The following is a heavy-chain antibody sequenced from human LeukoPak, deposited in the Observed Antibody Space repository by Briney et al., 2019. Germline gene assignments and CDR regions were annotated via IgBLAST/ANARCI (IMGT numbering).Heavy chain of an antibody. D-gene: IGHD3-9*01. CDR3: ARHDYDILTGFSGSSDY. V-gene: IGHV5-10-1*01. CDR1: GYSFTSYW. CDR2: IDPSDSYT. Sequence: GESLKISCKGSGYSFTSYWISWVRQMPGKGLEWMGRIDPSDSYTNYSPSFQGHVTISADKSISTAYLQWSSLKASDTAKYYCARHDYDILTGFSGSSDYWGQGTLVTVSS. J-gene: IGHJ4*02.